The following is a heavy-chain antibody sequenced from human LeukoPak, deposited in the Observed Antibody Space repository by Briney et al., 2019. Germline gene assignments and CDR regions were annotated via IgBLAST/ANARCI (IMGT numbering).Heavy chain of an antibody. Sequence: TSETLSLTCTVSGGSISSYYWSWIRQPPGKGLEWIGYIYYSGSTNYNPSLKSRVTISVDTSKNQFSLKLSSVTAADTAVYYCARVGDIVVVPAAYFDYWGQGTLVTVSS. CDR3: ARVGDIVVVPAAYFDY. CDR1: GGSISSYY. J-gene: IGHJ4*02. V-gene: IGHV4-59*01. D-gene: IGHD2-2*01. CDR2: IYYSGST.